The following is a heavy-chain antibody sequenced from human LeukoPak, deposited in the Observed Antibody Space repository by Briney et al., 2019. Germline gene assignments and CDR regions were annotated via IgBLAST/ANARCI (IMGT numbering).Heavy chain of an antibody. CDR2: IYYSGST. CDR1: GVSISSYY. J-gene: IGHJ5*02. V-gene: IGHV4-59*01. CDR3: ARGYITGGSSSWYANWFDP. D-gene: IGHD6-13*01. Sequence: SETLSLTCTVSGVSISSYYWSWIRQPPGKGLEWIGYIYYSGSTNYNPSLKSRVTISVDTSKNQFSLKLSSVTAADTAVYYCARGYITGGSSSWYANWFDPWGQGTLVTVSS.